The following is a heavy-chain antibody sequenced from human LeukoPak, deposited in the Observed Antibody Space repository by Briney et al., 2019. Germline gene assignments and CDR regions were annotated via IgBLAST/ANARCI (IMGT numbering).Heavy chain of an antibody. Sequence: ASVKASCTASGGTFSSYAISWVRQAPGQGLEWMGGIIPIFGTANYAQKFQGRVTITADESTSTAYMELSSLRSEDTAVYYCARGDTSIVGAINNAFDIWGQGTIVTVSS. V-gene: IGHV1-69*13. J-gene: IGHJ3*02. D-gene: IGHD1-26*01. CDR3: ARGDTSIVGAINNAFDI. CDR1: GGTFSSYA. CDR2: IIPIFGTA.